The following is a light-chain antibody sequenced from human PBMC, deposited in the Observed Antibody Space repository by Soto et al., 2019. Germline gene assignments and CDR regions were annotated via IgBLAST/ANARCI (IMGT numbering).Light chain of an antibody. CDR1: QSVSSTF. V-gene: IGKV3-20*01. CDR2: GVS. J-gene: IGKJ1*01. Sequence: EIVLTQSPGSLSLSPGERATLSCRASQSVSSTFFAWYQQKPGQAPRLLMSGVSSRATGVPDRFIGSGCGTDFTLTISRLEPEDFAVYYCQQYASSVTFGQGTKVEIK. CDR3: QQYASSVT.